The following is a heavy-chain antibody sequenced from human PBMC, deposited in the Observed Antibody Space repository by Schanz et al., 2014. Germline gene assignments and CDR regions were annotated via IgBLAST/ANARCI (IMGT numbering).Heavy chain of an antibody. V-gene: IGHV3-11*05. Sequence: QVQLVESGGGVVQPGRSLRLSCAASGFTFSDYYMAWIRQAPGKGLEWVSHISGSSIHKNYADSVKGRFSISRDNGETSVYLQINSLRVEDTAVYYCARPSDSSWYMDVWGKGTTVTVSS. D-gene: IGHD2-21*02. J-gene: IGHJ6*03. CDR1: GFTFSDYY. CDR3: ARPSDSSWYMDV. CDR2: ISGSSIHK.